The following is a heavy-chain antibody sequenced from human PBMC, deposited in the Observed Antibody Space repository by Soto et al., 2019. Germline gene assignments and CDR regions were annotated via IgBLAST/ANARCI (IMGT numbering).Heavy chain of an antibody. CDR2: IDWDDDK. CDR3: APTITLGSLFDY. CDR1: GFPLSTSGMR. V-gene: IGHV2-70*04. Sequence: PTLVNPTQTLTLTCTFSGFPLSTSGMRVSWIRQPPGKALEWLARIDWDDDKFYSTSLKTRLTISKDTSKNQVVLTMTNMDPVDTATYYCAPTITLGSLFDYWGQGTLVTVSS. D-gene: IGHD3-10*01. J-gene: IGHJ4*02.